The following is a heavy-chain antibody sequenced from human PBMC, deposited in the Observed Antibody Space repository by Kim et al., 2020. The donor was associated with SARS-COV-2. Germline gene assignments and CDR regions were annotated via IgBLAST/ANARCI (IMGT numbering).Heavy chain of an antibody. Sequence: SETLSLTCTVSGGSISSGGYYWSWIRQHPGKGLEWIGYIYYSGSTYYNPSLKSRVTISVDTSKNQFSLKLSSVTAADTAVYYCARGLWATGGFDYWGQGTLVTVSS. CDR3: ARGLWATGGFDY. J-gene: IGHJ4*02. CDR1: GGSISSGGYY. D-gene: IGHD5-18*01. CDR2: IYYSGST. V-gene: IGHV4-31*03.